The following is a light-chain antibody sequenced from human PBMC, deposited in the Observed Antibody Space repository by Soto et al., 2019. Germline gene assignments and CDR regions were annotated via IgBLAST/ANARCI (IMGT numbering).Light chain of an antibody. CDR1: QSVSNSF. J-gene: IGKJ2*01. Sequence: ESVLTQSPGHLSLSPGERATLSCRASQSVSNSFFAWYQQKPGQAPRLLLYGVSSRATGIPDRFSGSGSGTDFTLTISRLEPEDFVVSYCQQYSTLPHTFVQGTKLECK. CDR3: QQYSTLPHT. CDR2: GVS. V-gene: IGKV3-20*01.